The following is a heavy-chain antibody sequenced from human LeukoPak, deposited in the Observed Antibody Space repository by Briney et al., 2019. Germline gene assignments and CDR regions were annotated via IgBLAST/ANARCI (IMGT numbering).Heavy chain of an antibody. V-gene: IGHV3-23*01. J-gene: IGHJ4*02. CDR1: GFTFRNFA. CDR2: ISGGGEHT. D-gene: IGHD6-13*01. Sequence: GGSLRLSCAASGFTFRNFAMKWVRQAPGKGLEWVSDISGGGEHTFYADSVKGRFTISRDNSKDTLYLQMNTLRPEDTALYYCASGSYSSSYFDSWGQGTLVTVSS. CDR3: ASGSYSSSYFDS.